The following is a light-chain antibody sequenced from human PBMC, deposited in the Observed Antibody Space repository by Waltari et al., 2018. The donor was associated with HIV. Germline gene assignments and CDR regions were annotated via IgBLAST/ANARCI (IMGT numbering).Light chain of an antibody. CDR2: TND. J-gene: IGLJ2*01. CDR3: AAWDASLNAPV. Sequence: QSVLTQSPSTSGTPGQRVTISCSGSSSNVGTKTVNWYQQVPGTAPNLLIHTNDQRPSGVPDRFSASKSGASASLAISGLRSEDEADYYCAAWDASLNAPVFGGGTKLTVL. V-gene: IGLV1-44*01. CDR1: SSNVGTKT.